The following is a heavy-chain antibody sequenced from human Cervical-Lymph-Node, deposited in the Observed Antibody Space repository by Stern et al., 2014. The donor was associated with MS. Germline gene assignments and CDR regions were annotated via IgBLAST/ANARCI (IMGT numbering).Heavy chain of an antibody. V-gene: IGHV3-74*01. Sequence: EVQLVESGGDLVQPGGSLRLSCAASGFTFSSYWMQWVRQAPGKGLVGVSRIHSDGSSVTYADSVKGRFSMSRDNAKNTLYLQMNSLRADDTAVYYCTREGDYGDCDHWGQGTLVTVSS. D-gene: IGHD4-17*01. CDR1: GFTFSSYW. J-gene: IGHJ4*02. CDR2: IHSDGSSV. CDR3: TREGDYGDCDH.